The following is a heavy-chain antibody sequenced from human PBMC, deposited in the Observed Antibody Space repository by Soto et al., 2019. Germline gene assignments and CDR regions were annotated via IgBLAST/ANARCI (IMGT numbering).Heavy chain of an antibody. CDR2: IIPIFGTA. Sequence: ASVKVSCKASGGTFSSYAISWVRQAPGQGLEWMGGIIPIFGTANYAQKFQGRVTITADKSTSTAYMELSSLKASDTAMYYCARGRCSSTSCYTRWFDPWGQGTLVTVSS. CDR3: ARGRCSSTSCYTRWFDP. V-gene: IGHV1-69*06. J-gene: IGHJ5*02. D-gene: IGHD2-2*02. CDR1: GGTFSSYA.